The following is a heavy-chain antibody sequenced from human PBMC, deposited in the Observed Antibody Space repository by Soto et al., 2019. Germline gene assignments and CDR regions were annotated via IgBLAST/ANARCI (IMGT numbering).Heavy chain of an antibody. D-gene: IGHD2-2*01. CDR2: VYYSVST. CDR1: GGSISSSSYY. J-gene: IGHJ5*02. CDR3: ARQSHFVFVPSAMVS. Sequence: PSETLSLTCTVSGGSISSSSYYWGWIRQPPGKGLEWIGSVYYSVSTYYSPSLKSRVTISVDTSKNQFSLNLSSVTAADTAVYYCARQSHFVFVPSAMVSWGQGTLVTVSS. V-gene: IGHV4-39*01.